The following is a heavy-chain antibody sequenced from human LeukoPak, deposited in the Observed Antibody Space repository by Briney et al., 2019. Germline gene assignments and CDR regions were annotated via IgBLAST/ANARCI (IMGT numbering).Heavy chain of an antibody. CDR2: IKQDESEK. Sequence: PGGSLRLSCVASGFTFSTYWMTWVRQAPGKGLEWVANIKQDESEKYYVDSVKGRFTISRDNAKNSLYLQINSLRAEDTAVYYCARAFAYYDILTGYYPAALFDYWGQGTLVTVSS. CDR3: ARAFAYYDILTGYYPAALFDY. J-gene: IGHJ4*02. CDR1: GFTFSTYW. D-gene: IGHD3-9*01. V-gene: IGHV3-7*01.